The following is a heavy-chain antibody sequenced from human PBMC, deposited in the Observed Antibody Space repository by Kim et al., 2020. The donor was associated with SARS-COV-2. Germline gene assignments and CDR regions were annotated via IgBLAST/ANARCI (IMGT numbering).Heavy chain of an antibody. V-gene: IGHV3-15*01. CDR3: TTGASVLRFLEWSSDFDY. J-gene: IGHJ4*02. CDR2: IKSKTDGGTT. CDR1: GFTFSNAW. D-gene: IGHD3-3*01. Sequence: GGSLRLSCAASGFTFSNAWMSWVRQAPGKGLEWVGRIKSKTDGGTTDYAAPVKGRFTILRDDSKNTLYLQMNSLKTEDTAVYYCTTGASVLRFLEWSSDFDYWGQGTLVTVSS.